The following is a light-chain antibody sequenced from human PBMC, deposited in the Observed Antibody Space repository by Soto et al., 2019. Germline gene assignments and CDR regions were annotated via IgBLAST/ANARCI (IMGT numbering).Light chain of an antibody. CDR2: NAS. CDR3: QQYNNWPGT. CDR1: QSVSSSY. J-gene: IGKJ5*01. V-gene: IGKV3D-20*02. Sequence: EIVLTQSPGTLSLSPGERATLSCRASQSVSSSYLAWYQQKPGQAPRLLIYNASSRATGIPDRFSGSGSGTEFTLTISSLQSEDFAVYYCQQYNNWPGTFGQGTRREIK.